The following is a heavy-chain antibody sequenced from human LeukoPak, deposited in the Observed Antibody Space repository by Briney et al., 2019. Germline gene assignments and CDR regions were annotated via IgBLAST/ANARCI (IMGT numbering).Heavy chain of an antibody. CDR3: ARTLTGDLYFDY. D-gene: IGHD7-27*01. V-gene: IGHV1-3*01. J-gene: IGHJ4*02. CDR2: INAGNGST. Sequence: ASVKVSCKASGYTFTNYAIHWVRQAPGQRLEWMGWINAGNGSTKHSQKFQGRATITRDTPASTAYMELSGLSSEDTAVYYCARTLTGDLYFDYWGQGSLVIVSS. CDR1: GYTFTNYA.